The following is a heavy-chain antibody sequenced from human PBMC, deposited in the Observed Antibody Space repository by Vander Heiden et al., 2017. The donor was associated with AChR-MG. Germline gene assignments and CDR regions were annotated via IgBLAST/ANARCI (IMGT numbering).Heavy chain of an antibody. V-gene: IGHV3-23*01. J-gene: IGHJ4*02. CDR1: EYTFSSYA. CDR3: AKDRFHDFWSGYSAFDY. Sequence: EVEVLESGGRLVQPGGPLRLSCPAAEYTFSSYAMTWVRQAPGKGLEWVSTIRDSGGRTYYADSVKGRFTISRDNSKNTLFMQMNSLRVEDTAVYYCAKDRFHDFWSGYSAFDYWGQETLVTVSS. D-gene: IGHD3-3*01. CDR2: IRDSGGRT.